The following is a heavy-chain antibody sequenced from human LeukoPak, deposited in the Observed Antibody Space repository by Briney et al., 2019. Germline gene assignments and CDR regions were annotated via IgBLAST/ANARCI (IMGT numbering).Heavy chain of an antibody. J-gene: IGHJ5*02. CDR3: ARVQTADTIFGVVTDWFDP. CDR1: GFTFSSYS. V-gene: IGHV3-21*01. CDR2: ISSSSSYI. Sequence: GGSLRLSCAASGFTFSSYSMNWVRQAPGKGLEWVSSISSSSSYIYYADSVKGRFTISRDNAKNSLYLQMNSLRAEDTAVYYCARVQTADTIFGVVTDWFDPWGQGTLVTVSP. D-gene: IGHD3-3*01.